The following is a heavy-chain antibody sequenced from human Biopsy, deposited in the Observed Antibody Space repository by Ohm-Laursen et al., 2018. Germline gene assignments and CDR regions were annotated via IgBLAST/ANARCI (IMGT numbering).Heavy chain of an antibody. D-gene: IGHD2-2*01. CDR1: GYTFTSYD. V-gene: IGHV1-8*01. Sequence: ASVKVSCKTYGYTFTSYDISWMRQVSGQGLEWIGWVNPVSKNTVSVKDFRGRVTLTGDTSSSTSYMELRSPTSRDTAIYYCARAVRNQMLSTVWGQGTAVTVSS. J-gene: IGHJ6*02. CDR2: VNPVSKNT. CDR3: ARAVRNQMLSTV.